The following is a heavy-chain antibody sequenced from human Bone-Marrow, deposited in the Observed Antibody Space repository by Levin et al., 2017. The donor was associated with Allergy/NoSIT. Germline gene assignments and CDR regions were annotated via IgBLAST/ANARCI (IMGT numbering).Heavy chain of an antibody. CDR2: ILSSGRA. CDR3: ASLRQEIVRAYFDY. CDR1: GVSINSQSDF. D-gene: IGHD2-15*01. Sequence: SQTLSLTCSVSGVSINSQSDFWVWIRQPPGKGPEWIGSILSSGRAYYNPSLKSRVTISVDTSKNQFSLRLTSVTAADTAIYFCASLRQEIVRAYFDYWGQGTLVPVSS. J-gene: IGHJ4*02. V-gene: IGHV4-39*01.